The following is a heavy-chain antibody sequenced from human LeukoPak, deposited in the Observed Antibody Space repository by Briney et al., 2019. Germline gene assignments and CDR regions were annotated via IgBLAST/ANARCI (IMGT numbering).Heavy chain of an antibody. CDR3: ARDRGSSWYWFDP. CDR2: INPNSGGT. Sequence: ASVKVSCKASGYTFTGYYMHWVRQAPGQGLEWMGWINPNSGGTNYAQKFQGRVTITRDTSASTAYMELSSLRSEDTAVYYCARDRGSSWYWFDPWGQGTLVTVSS. J-gene: IGHJ5*02. CDR1: GYTFTGYY. V-gene: IGHV1-2*02. D-gene: IGHD6-13*01.